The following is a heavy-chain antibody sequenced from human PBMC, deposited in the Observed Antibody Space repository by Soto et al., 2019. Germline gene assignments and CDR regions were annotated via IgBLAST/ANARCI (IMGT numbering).Heavy chain of an antibody. Sequence: GGSLRLSCAASGLTFSSYWMHWVRQAPGKGLEWVSRISSDGSSTTYADSVKGRFTISRDNAENSLHLQMNSLRAEDTAVYYCARVRYCSDNSCYSWFDYWGQGTLVTVSS. D-gene: IGHD2-15*01. V-gene: IGHV3-74*01. J-gene: IGHJ4*02. CDR1: GLTFSSYW. CDR2: ISSDGSST. CDR3: ARVRYCSDNSCYSWFDY.